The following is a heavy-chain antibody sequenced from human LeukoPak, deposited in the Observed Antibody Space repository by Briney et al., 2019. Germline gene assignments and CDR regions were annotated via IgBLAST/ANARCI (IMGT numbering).Heavy chain of an antibody. V-gene: IGHV4-38-2*01. J-gene: IGHJ6*03. CDR2: IYHSGST. D-gene: IGHD2-2*01. CDR3: AKAAGGYYAAYYHYYMDV. CDR1: GYSISIGYY. Sequence: PSETLSLTCAVSGYSISIGYYWGWTRQPPGKGLEWIGRIYHSGSTHYNPSLKRRVTISVDKSKNQFSLNLSSVTAADTAVYYCAKAAGGYYAAYYHYYMDVWGKGTTVTVSS.